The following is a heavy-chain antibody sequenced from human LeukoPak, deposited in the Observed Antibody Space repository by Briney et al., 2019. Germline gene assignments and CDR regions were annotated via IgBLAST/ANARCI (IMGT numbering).Heavy chain of an antibody. CDR3: GRDLGCSTSSCRYNWFDP. J-gene: IGHJ5*02. CDR1: GFTFSNYA. Sequence: PGGSLRLSCAASGFTFSNYAMAWVRQAPGEGLEWVAFISQSGGRSTDYADSVRGRFTISRDNSEDTLYLQMNSLRAEDTAVYHCGRDLGCSTSSCRYNWFDPWGQGTLVTVSS. V-gene: IGHV3-23*01. CDR2: ISQSGGRST. D-gene: IGHD2-2*01.